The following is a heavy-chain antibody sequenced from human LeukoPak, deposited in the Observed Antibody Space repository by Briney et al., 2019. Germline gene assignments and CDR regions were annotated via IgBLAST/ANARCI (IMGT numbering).Heavy chain of an antibody. D-gene: IGHD3-3*01. CDR3: AKSVAIYFYYGLDV. Sequence: PGGSLGLSCAASGFTFRNYVIHWVRQAPGKGLEWVAVTSSDLNVKLYADSVKGRFTISRDNSRSTLYLQMNSLRVEDTAPYYCAKSVAIYFYYGLDVWGQGTTVTVSS. CDR2: TSSDLNVK. V-gene: IGHV3-30*18. J-gene: IGHJ6*02. CDR1: GFTFRNYV.